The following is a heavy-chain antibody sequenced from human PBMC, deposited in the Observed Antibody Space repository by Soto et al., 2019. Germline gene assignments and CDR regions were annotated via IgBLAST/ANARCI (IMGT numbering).Heavy chain of an antibody. V-gene: IGHV4-34*01. J-gene: IGHJ5*02. CDR1: GGSISSYY. Sequence: PSETLSLTCTVSGGSISSYYWSWIRQPPGKGLEWIGEINHSGSTNYNPSLKSRVTISVDTSKNQFSLKLSSVTAADTAVYYCARGGSKLNITMVRGVISFDPWGQGTLVTVSS. CDR3: ARGGSKLNITMVRGVISFDP. CDR2: INHSGST. D-gene: IGHD3-10*01.